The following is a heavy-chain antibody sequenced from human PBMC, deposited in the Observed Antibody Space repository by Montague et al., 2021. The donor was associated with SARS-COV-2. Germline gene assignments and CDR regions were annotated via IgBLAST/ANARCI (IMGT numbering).Heavy chain of an antibody. V-gene: IGHV3-21*01. J-gene: IGHJ4*02. CDR3: ARGYFDILTGYYPLFDY. D-gene: IGHD3-9*01. CDR2: ISGTSKYI. Sequence: SLRLSCAGSGFTFSSYSMNWVRQAPGKGLEWVSSISGTSKYIFYADSVKGRFTISRDNAKNSLYLQMNSLRAEDTAVYYCARGYFDILTGYYPLFDYWGQGTLVTVSS. CDR1: GFTFSSYS.